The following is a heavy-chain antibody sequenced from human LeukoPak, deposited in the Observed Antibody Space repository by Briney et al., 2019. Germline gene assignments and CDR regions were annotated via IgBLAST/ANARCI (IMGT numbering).Heavy chain of an antibody. CDR3: ARDNSVGDSAWWFDP. V-gene: IGHV1-46*01. J-gene: IGHJ5*02. CDR2: INPSGDNT. Sequence: ASVKVSCKTSGYPFTGYGITWVRQAPGQGLEWMGIINPSGDNTWYAQKFQGRVTMTRDMATSTDYMEVSSLRSEDTAVYYCARDNSVGDSAWWFDPWGQGTLVTVSS. D-gene: IGHD5-12*01. CDR1: GYPFTGYG.